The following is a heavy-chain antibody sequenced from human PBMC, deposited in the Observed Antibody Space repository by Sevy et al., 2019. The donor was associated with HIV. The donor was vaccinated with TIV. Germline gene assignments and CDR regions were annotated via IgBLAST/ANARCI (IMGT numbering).Heavy chain of an antibody. CDR2: ICTSGST. CDR3: ASMLYYDILTGYRKGAWFDP. J-gene: IGHJ5*02. Sequence: SETLSLTCTVSGGSISSGSYYWSWIRQPAGKGLEWIGRICTSGSTNYNPSLKSRVSMSVDTSKNQFSLKLSSVTAADTAVYYCASMLYYDILTGYRKGAWFDPWGQGTLVTVSS. V-gene: IGHV4-61*02. D-gene: IGHD3-9*01. CDR1: GGSISSGSYY.